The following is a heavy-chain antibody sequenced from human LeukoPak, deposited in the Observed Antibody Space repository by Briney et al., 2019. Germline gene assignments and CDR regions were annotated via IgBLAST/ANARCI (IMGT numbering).Heavy chain of an antibody. D-gene: IGHD6-13*01. CDR1: GGSISNYY. V-gene: IGHV4-4*07. CDR2: IYTSGST. Sequence: SETLSLTCTVSGGSISNYYWSWIRQPAGKGLEWIGRIYTSGSTNYNPSLKSRLTMSVDTSKNQSSLKLSSVTAADTAVYYCAREQQLVFNWFDPWGQGTLVTVSS. J-gene: IGHJ5*02. CDR3: AREQQLVFNWFDP.